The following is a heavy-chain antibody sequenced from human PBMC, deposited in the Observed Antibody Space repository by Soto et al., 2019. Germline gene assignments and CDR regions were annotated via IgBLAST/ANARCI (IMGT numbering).Heavy chain of an antibody. CDR2: IIPIFGTA. CDR3: ARGLSDYGDSSYYFDY. D-gene: IGHD4-17*01. V-gene: IGHV1-69*01. Sequence: QVQLVQSGAEVKKPGSSVKVSCKASGGTFSSYAISWVRQAPGQGLEWMGGIIPIFGTANYAQKFQGRVTITADGSTSTAYMELSSLRSEDTAVYYCARGLSDYGDSSYYFDYWGQGTLVTVSS. CDR1: GGTFSSYA. J-gene: IGHJ4*02.